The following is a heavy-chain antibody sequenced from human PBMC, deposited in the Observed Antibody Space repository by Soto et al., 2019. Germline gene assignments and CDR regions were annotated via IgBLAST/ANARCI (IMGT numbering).Heavy chain of an antibody. CDR1: GFTFSSYA. V-gene: IGHV3-23*01. J-gene: IGHJ4*02. CDR3: ARDTAYYDYVWGSYRYTGGIDY. D-gene: IGHD3-16*02. Sequence: GGSLRLSCAASGFTFSSYAMSWVRQAPGKGLEWVSAISGSSGSTYYADSVKGRFTISRDNAKNSLYLQMNSLRAEDTAVYYCARDTAYYDYVWGSYRYTGGIDYWGQGTLVTVSS. CDR2: ISGSSGST.